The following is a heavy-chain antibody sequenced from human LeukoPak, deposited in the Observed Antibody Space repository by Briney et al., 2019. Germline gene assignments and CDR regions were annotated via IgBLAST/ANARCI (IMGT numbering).Heavy chain of an antibody. CDR3: AARYSSSWYVPYYYMDV. V-gene: IGHV3-7*01. J-gene: IGHJ6*03. D-gene: IGHD6-13*01. CDR2: IKQDGSEK. CDR1: GFTFSSDW. Sequence: PGGSLRLSCAASGFTFSSDWMSWVRQAPGRGLEWVANIKQDGSEKYYVDSVKGRVTISRDNAKNSLYLQMNSLRAEDTAVYYCAARYSSSWYVPYYYMDVWGKGTTVTVSS.